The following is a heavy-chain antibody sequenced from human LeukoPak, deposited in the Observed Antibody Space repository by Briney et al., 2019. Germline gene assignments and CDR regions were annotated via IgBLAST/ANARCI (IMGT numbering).Heavy chain of an antibody. CDR2: ISSSGSTI. CDR1: GFTFSSYE. D-gene: IGHD1-26*01. J-gene: IGHJ4*02. CDR3: ARDKRKGGSYNFDY. V-gene: IGHV3-48*03. Sequence: GGSLRLSCAASGFTFSSYEMNWVRQAPGKGLEWVSYISSSGSTIYYADSVKGRFTISRDNAKNSLYLQMNSLRAEDTALYYCARDKRKGGSYNFDYWGQGTLVTVSS.